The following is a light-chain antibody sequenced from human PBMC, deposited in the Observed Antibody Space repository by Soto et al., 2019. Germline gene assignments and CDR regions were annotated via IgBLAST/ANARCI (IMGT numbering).Light chain of an antibody. CDR2: DAS. CDR1: QGISNS. J-gene: IGKJ1*01. Sequence: DIQMTQSPSSLSASVGDRVTITCRASQGISNSLAWYQQEPGKVPKLLIYDASTLQSGVSSRFSGSGSGTDFTLTISSLQPEDVATYYCQQYYSAPEAFGQGTKVEIK. V-gene: IGKV1-27*01. CDR3: QQYYSAPEA.